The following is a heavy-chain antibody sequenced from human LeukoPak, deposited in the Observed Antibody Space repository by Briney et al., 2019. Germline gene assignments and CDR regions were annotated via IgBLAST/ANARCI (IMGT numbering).Heavy chain of an antibody. CDR2: ISSSGSTI. D-gene: IGHD3-22*01. J-gene: IGHJ4*02. CDR3: AKDAQYYYDSSGYGNFDY. V-gene: IGHV3-48*03. Sequence: GGSLRLSCAASEFTFSSYEMNWVRQAPGKGLEWVSYISSSGSTIYYADSVKGRFTISRDNSKNTLYLQMNSLRAEDTAVYYCAKDAQYYYDSSGYGNFDYWGQGTLVTVSS. CDR1: EFTFSSYE.